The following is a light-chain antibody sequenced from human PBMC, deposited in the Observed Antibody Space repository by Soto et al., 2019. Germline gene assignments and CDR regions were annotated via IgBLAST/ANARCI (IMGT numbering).Light chain of an antibody. V-gene: IGLV1-44*01. CDR3: GAWDDSLNAWL. CDR2: NNF. Sequence: QSVLTQPPSASGTPGQGVTISCSGGSSNIGSNVVTRYQHLPGTAPKLLIFNNFQRPSGVPDRFSGSKSGTSASLAISGLQSEDEADYYCGAWDDSLNAWLFGGGTKLTVL. J-gene: IGLJ3*02. CDR1: SSNIGSNV.